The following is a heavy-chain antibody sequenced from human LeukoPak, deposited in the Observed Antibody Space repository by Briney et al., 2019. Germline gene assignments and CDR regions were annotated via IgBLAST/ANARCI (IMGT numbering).Heavy chain of an antibody. CDR3: ARGRRLRGYSYGYGY. Sequence: PSETLSLTCTVSGVSISSGDYYWSWIRQPPGKGLEWIGEINHSGSTNYNPSLKSRVTISVDTSKNQFSLKLSSVTAADTAVYYCARGRRLRGYSYGYGYWGQGTLVTVSS. CDR2: INHSGST. J-gene: IGHJ4*02. D-gene: IGHD5-18*01. V-gene: IGHV4-39*07. CDR1: GVSISSGDYY.